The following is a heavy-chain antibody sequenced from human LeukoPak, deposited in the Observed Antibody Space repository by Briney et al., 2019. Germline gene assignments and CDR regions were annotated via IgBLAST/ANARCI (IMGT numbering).Heavy chain of an antibody. V-gene: IGHV3-21*01. D-gene: IGHD2-15*01. CDR2: ISSSKTGI. CDR1: GFTFNTYN. J-gene: IGHJ4*02. Sequence: GGSLRLSCAASGFTFNTYNMNWVRQAPGKGLEWVSSISSSKTGIYYADSVRGRFTISRDNVKNSLYLQMNSLRAEDTAVYYCVREGRSISVWCSGGSCYDFDYWGQGTLVTVSS. CDR3: VREGRSISVWCSGGSCYDFDY.